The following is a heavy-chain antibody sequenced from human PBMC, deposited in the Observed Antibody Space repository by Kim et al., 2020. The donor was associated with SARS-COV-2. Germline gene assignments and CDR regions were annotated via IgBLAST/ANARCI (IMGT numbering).Heavy chain of an antibody. CDR2: IYYSGST. CDR3: ARDPGYCSGGSCPYYYYY. J-gene: IGHJ6*01. CDR1: GGSISSHY. V-gene: IGHV4-59*11. D-gene: IGHD2-15*01. Sequence: SETLSLTCTVSGGSISSHYWSWIRQPPGKGLEWIGYIYYSGSTNYNPSLKSRVTISVDTSKNQFSLKLSSVTAADTAGYYCARDPGYCSGGSCPYYYYY.